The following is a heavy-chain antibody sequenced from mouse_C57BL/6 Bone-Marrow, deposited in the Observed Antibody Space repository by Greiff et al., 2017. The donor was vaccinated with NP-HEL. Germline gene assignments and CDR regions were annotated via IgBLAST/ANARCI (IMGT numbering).Heavy chain of an antibody. V-gene: IGHV5-16*01. D-gene: IGHD2-5*01. CDR1: GFTFSDYY. CDR3: ARAYYSNYVFFAY. CDR2: INYDGSST. Sequence: EVQLVESEGGLVQPGSSMKLSCTASGFTFSDYYMAWVRQVPEKGLEWVANINYDGSSTYYLDSLKSRFIISRDNAKNILYLQMSSLKSEDTATYYCARAYYSNYVFFAYWGQGTLVTVSA. J-gene: IGHJ3*01.